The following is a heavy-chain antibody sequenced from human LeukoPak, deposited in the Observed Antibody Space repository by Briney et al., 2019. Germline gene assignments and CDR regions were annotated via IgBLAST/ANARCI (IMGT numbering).Heavy chain of an antibody. CDR2: IIPIFGTA. J-gene: IGHJ6*02. CDR3: ARKNDSSATIRNYYYGMDV. CDR1: GGTFSSYA. Sequence: ASVKVSCKASGGTFSSYAISWVRQAPGQGLEWMGGIIPIFGTANYAQKFQGRVTITADESTSTAYMELSSLRSEDTAVYYCARKNDSSATIRNYYYGMDVWGQGTTVTVSS. D-gene: IGHD5-12*01. V-gene: IGHV1-69*13.